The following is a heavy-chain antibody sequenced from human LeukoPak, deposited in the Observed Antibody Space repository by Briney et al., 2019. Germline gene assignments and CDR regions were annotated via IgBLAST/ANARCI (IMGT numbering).Heavy chain of an antibody. Sequence: GGSLRLSCAASGFTFSSYAMSWVRQAPGKGLEWVSYISSSGSTIYYADSVKGRFTISRDNAKNSLYLQMSSLRAEDTAVYYCARAAQMTTVPPYYYYYYMDVWGEGTTVTVSS. CDR2: ISSSGSTI. J-gene: IGHJ6*03. D-gene: IGHD4-11*01. V-gene: IGHV3-48*04. CDR1: GFTFSSYA. CDR3: ARAAQMTTVPPYYYYYYMDV.